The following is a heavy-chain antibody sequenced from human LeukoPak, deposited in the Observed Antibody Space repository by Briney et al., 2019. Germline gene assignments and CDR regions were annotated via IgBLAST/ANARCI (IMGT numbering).Heavy chain of an antibody. CDR2: ISTNKGNT. CDR3: VRDIQWRFDP. Sequence: ASVKVSCKASGYIFTNYGISWVRQAPGQGLEWMGWISTNKGNTNYAQRLQGRVTMTTDTSTTTAYMGLRSLRSDDTAIYYCVRDIQWRFDPWGQGTLVTVSP. V-gene: IGHV1-18*01. J-gene: IGHJ5*02. D-gene: IGHD2-8*01. CDR1: GYIFTNYG.